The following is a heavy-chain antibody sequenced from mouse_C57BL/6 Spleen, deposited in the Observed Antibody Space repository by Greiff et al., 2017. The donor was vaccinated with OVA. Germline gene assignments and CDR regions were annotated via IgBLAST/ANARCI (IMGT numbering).Heavy chain of an antibody. CDR3: ARSGGYSPY. CDR1: GYTFTSYW. D-gene: IGHD2-3*01. CDR2: IDPSDSYT. V-gene: IGHV1-69*01. J-gene: IGHJ3*01. Sequence: VQLQQPGAELVMPGASVKLSCKASGYTFTSYWMHWVKQRSGQGLVWIGEIDPSDSYTNYNQKFKGKSTLTVDKSSSTAYMQLSSLTSEDSAVYYCARSGGYSPYWGQGTLVTVSA.